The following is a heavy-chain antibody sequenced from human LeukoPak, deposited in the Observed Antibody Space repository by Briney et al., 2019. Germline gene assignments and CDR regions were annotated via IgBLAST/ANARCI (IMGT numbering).Heavy chain of an antibody. Sequence: GGSLRLSCAASGFTFSSYWMSWVRRAPGKGLEWVANIKQDGSEKYYVDSVKGRFTISRDNAKNSLYLQMNSLRAEGTAVYYCARLGIAVAGTSDYWGQGTLVTVSS. CDR3: ARLGIAVAGTSDY. V-gene: IGHV3-7*01. CDR1: GFTFSSYW. CDR2: IKQDGSEK. D-gene: IGHD6-19*01. J-gene: IGHJ4*02.